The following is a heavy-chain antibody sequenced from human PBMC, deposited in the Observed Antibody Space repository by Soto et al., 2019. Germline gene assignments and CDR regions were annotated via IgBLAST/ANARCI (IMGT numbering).Heavy chain of an antibody. D-gene: IGHD1-7*01. V-gene: IGHV3-21*01. CDR3: ARDRQLELRHYFDY. CDR2: ISSSSSYI. J-gene: IGHJ4*02. Sequence: EVQLLESGGGLVKPGGSLRLSCAASGFTFSSYSMNWVRQAPGKGLEWVSSISSSSSYIYYADSVKGRFTISRDNAKNSLYLQMNSLRAEDTAVYYCARDRQLELRHYFDYWGQGTLVTVSS. CDR1: GFTFSSYS.